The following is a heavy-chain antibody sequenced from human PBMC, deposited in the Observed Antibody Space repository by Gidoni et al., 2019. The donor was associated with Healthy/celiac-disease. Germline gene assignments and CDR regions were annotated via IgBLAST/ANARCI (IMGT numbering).Heavy chain of an antibody. CDR1: GYY. CDR3: ARAQQGGVTDY. V-gene: IGHV4-31*02. D-gene: IGHD2-21*02. Sequence: GYYWSWIRQHPGKGLEWIGYIYYSGSPYYNPSLKSRVTISVDTSKNQFSLKLSSVTAADTAVYYCARAQQGGVTDYWGQGTLVTVSS. CDR2: IYYSGSP. J-gene: IGHJ4*02.